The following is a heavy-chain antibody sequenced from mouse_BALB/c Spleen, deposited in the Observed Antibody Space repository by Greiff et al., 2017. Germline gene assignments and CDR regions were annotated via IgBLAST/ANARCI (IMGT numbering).Heavy chain of an antibody. Sequence: EVKLVESGGGLVKPGGSLKLSCAASGFTFSDYYMYWVRQTPEKRLEWVATISDGGSYTYYPDSVKGRFTISRDNAKNNLYLQMSSLKSDDTAMYYCAREGPGYYGSSHWYFDVWGAGTTVTVSS. J-gene: IGHJ1*01. CDR3: AREGPGYYGSSHWYFDV. D-gene: IGHD1-1*01. V-gene: IGHV5-4*02. CDR2: ISDGGSYT. CDR1: GFTFSDYY.